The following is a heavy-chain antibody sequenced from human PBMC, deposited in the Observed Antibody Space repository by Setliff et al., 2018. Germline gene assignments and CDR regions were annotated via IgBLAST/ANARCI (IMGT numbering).Heavy chain of an antibody. J-gene: IGHJ4*02. CDR3: ARDSSSDWYYGKSHDN. Sequence: GGPLRLSCAASGFTFSIYGMNWVRQAPGEGLEWVSYISSSSSTIYYADSVKGRFTISRDNAGDSLYLQMNSLRVEDTAVYFCARDSSSDWYYGKSHDNWGQGTLVTVS. V-gene: IGHV3-48*01. CDR2: ISSSSSTI. CDR1: GFTFSIYG. D-gene: IGHD6-19*01.